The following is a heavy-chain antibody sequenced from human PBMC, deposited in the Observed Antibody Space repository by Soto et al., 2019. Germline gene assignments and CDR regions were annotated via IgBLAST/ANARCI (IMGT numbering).Heavy chain of an antibody. J-gene: IGHJ4*02. Sequence: PSETLSLTCDVFGDSVNSDNYYWTWIRQPPGKDLEWIGNIYFSGGTYYNPSLNSRVTLSIDTSKNHFSLKLTSVTAADTALYDCARHRAVAGLDYWGQGTPVTVSS. D-gene: IGHD6-13*01. CDR1: GDSVNSDNYY. CDR2: IYFSGGT. CDR3: ARHRAVAGLDY. V-gene: IGHV4-39*01.